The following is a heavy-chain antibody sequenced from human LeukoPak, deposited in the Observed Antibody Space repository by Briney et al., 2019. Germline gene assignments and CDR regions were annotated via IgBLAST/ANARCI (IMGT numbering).Heavy chain of an antibody. D-gene: IGHD2-8*01. CDR2: INPSGGST. J-gene: IGHJ4*02. CDR3: ARDRCTNGVCYNYFDY. V-gene: IGHV1-46*01. Sequence: ASVKVSCKASGGTFSSYAISWVRQAPGQGLEWMGIINPSGGSTSYAQKFQGRVTMTRDMSTSTVYMELSSLRSEDTAVYYCARDRCTNGVCYNYFDYWGQGTLVTVSS. CDR1: GGTFSSYA.